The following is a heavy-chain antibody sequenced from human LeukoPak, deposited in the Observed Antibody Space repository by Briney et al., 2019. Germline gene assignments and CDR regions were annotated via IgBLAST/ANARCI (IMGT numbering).Heavy chain of an antibody. D-gene: IGHD1-26*01. CDR2: MREDGREI. V-gene: IGHV3-7*01. CDR1: GFPFNVQT. J-gene: IGHJ4*02. CDR3: ARGGATRGRFEN. Sequence: GGSLRLSCAASGFPFNVQTMSWVRQAPGKGLDWVASMREDGREIYYVDSAKGRFTISRDNPKNSLYLQMNFLRAQDTAVYYCARGGATRGRFENWGQGTLVTVSS.